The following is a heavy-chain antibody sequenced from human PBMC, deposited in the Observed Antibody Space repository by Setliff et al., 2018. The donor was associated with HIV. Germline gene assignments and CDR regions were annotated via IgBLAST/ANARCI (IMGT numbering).Heavy chain of an antibody. V-gene: IGHV4-31*03. D-gene: IGHD5-18*01. CDR1: GGSISRGGYY. J-gene: IGHJ6*02. Sequence: SETLSLTCSVSGGSISRGGYYWSWIRQHPGKGLEWIGYITYSGSTYYNPSLMSRVSISPDTSKNQFSLKLTSVTAADTAVYYCARVGSVIQVTLFGMDVWGQGTTVTVSS. CDR3: ARVGSVIQVTLFGMDV. CDR2: ITYSGST.